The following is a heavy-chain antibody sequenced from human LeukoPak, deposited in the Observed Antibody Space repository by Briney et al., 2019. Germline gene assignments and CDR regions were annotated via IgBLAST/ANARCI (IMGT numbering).Heavy chain of an antibody. CDR3: ARDQALTVGEVAFDI. V-gene: IGHV1-2*02. CDR2: INPNSGGT. Sequence: ASVKVSCKASGYTFTGYYMHWVRQAPGQGLEWMGWINPNSGGTNYAQKFQGRVTMTRDTSISTAYMELSRLRSDDTAVYYCARDQALTVGEVAFDIWGQGTMVTVSS. D-gene: IGHD3-22*01. J-gene: IGHJ3*02. CDR1: GYTFTGYY.